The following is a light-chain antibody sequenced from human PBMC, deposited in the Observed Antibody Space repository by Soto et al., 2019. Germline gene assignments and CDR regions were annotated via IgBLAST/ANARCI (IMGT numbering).Light chain of an antibody. J-gene: IGLJ2*01. Sequence: QSALTQPPSASGSPGQSVTISCTGTSSDVGGYNYVSWYQQQPGNAPKLMIYEVSKRPSGVPDRFSGSKSGNTASLTVSGLQAEDEDDYYCSSYAGSNNVVFGGGTKLTVL. CDR1: SSDVGGYNY. CDR2: EVS. V-gene: IGLV2-8*01. CDR3: SSYAGSNNVV.